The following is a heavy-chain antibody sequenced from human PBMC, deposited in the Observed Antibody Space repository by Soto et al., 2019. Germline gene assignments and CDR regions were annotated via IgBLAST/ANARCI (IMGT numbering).Heavy chain of an antibody. CDR2: IWHDGSHQ. J-gene: IGHJ6*02. CDR3: AKEDWRDGQYCGMGV. Sequence: PGGSLRLSCGASGFIFSSYTMYWVRQAPGKGLEGVAIIWHDGSHQYYADSVKGRFTVFRDNSKNTLYLQMNSLRAEDTGVYYCAKEDWRDGQYCGMGVWGQGTTVTVSS. CDR1: GFIFSSYT. V-gene: IGHV3-33*06. D-gene: IGHD3-9*01.